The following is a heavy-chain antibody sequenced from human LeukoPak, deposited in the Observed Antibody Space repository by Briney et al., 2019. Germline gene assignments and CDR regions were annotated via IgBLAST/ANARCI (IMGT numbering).Heavy chain of an antibody. CDR1: GFTFSSYS. CDR3: ARGQQGSSWYYFDY. J-gene: IGHJ4*02. D-gene: IGHD6-13*01. Sequence: GGSLRLSCAASGFTFSSYSMNWVRQAPGKGLEWVSSISSSSSYIYYADSVKGRFTISRDNAKNSLYLRMNSLRAEDTAVYYCARGQQGSSWYYFDYWGQGTLVTVSS. V-gene: IGHV3-21*01. CDR2: ISSSSSYI.